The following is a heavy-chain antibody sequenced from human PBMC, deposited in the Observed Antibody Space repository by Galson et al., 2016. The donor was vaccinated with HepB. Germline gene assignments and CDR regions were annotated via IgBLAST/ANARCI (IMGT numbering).Heavy chain of an antibody. CDR2: IYHSGNT. CDR1: GGSISSGNW. J-gene: IGHJ3*02. Sequence: SETLSLTCAVFGGSISSGNWWSWVRQPPGKGLEWFGEIYHSGNTNYNPSFKSRVTISIDKSKNHFSLKLTSVTAADTAVYYCAREQARAAFDIWGQGTMVTVSS. V-gene: IGHV4-4*02. CDR3: AREQARAAFDI.